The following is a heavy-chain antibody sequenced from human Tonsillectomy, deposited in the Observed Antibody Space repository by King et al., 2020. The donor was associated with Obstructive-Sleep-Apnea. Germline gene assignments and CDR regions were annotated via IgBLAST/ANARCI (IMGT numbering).Heavy chain of an antibody. Sequence: VQLQESGPGLVKPSETLSLTCSVSGYSITSGYYWGWIRQSPGKGLEWIGSMYHSGTRSYSNPSLKSRVTISIDRTKNQVSLKVISVTATDTAVYYCAGSIVGASLNYRGQGTLVTVSS. CDR1: GYSITSGYY. CDR3: AGSIVGASLNY. V-gene: IGHV4-38-2*02. J-gene: IGHJ4*02. CDR2: MYHSGTRS. D-gene: IGHD1-26*01.